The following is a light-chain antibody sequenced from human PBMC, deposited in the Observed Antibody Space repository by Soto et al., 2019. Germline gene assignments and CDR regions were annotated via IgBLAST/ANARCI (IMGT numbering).Light chain of an antibody. CDR1: QSVSSN. CDR3: QQYNNWPRRT. J-gene: IGKJ1*01. CDR2: GAS. Sequence: EIAMTQSLATLSVSPGERATLSCRASQSVSSNLAWYQQKPGQAPRLLIYGASTRATGIPARFSGSGSGTEFTLTISSLQSEDFAVYYCQQYNNWPRRTLGQGTRVDIK. V-gene: IGKV3-15*01.